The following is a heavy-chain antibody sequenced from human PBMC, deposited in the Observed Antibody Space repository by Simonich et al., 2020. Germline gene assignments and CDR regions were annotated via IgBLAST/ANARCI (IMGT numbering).Heavy chain of an antibody. CDR1: GYTFTGDY. D-gene: IGHD2-21*01. V-gene: IGHV1-2*02. CDR2: NNPNSGAI. J-gene: IGHJ3*02. CDR3: ARNGLVGILKAFDI. Sequence: QVQMVQSGAEVKKPGASVKVSCKASGYTFTGDYMHWVRQAPGKGLEGMGLNNPNSGAINDAQEWQGRVTMPRDTSISTAYMELSRLRSDDTAVYYCARNGLVGILKAFDIWGQGTMVTVSS.